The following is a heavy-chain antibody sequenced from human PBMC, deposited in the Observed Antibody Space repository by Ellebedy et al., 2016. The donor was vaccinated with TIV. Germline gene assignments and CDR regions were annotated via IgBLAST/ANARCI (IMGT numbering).Heavy chain of an antibody. CDR3: ATKPRGYSYGPVDY. D-gene: IGHD5-18*01. CDR2: IIPIFGTA. CDR1: GGTFSNYA. Sequence: ASVKVSCKASGGTFSNYAISWVRQAPGQGLEWMGGIIPIFGTANYAQKFQGRVTITADESTSTAYMELRSLRSEDTAVYYCATKPRGYSYGPVDYWGQGTLVTVSS. J-gene: IGHJ4*02. V-gene: IGHV1-69*13.